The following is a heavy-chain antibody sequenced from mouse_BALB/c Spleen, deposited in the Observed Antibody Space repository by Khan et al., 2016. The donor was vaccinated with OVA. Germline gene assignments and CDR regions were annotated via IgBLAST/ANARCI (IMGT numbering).Heavy chain of an antibody. CDR1: GYTFSGYW. Sequence: QVQLKESGAELMKPGASVKISCKATGYTFSGYWLEWVKQRPGHDLEWIGEILPGSGSRNYNEKFKGKATFTADISSKTTYMQLSSLTSEDSAVYYCARVNYGSRDYFDYWGQGTTLTVSS. V-gene: IGHV1-9*01. CDR3: ARVNYGSRDYFDY. CDR2: ILPGSGSR. J-gene: IGHJ2*01. D-gene: IGHD1-1*01.